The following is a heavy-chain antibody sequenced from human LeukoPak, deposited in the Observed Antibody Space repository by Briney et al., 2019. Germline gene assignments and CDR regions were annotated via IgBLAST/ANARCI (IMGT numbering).Heavy chain of an antibody. CDR1: GGSIISGGNY. Sequence: SQTLSLTCTVPGGSIISGGNYWTWIRQHPGKGLEWIGYSYNSGTTYYNPSLKSRVTISVDTSNNHFSLRLTSVTAADTAVYYCARSGDGYTFDYWGQGTLVTVSS. V-gene: IGHV4-31*03. D-gene: IGHD5-24*01. CDR3: ARSGDGYTFDY. J-gene: IGHJ4*02. CDR2: SYNSGTT.